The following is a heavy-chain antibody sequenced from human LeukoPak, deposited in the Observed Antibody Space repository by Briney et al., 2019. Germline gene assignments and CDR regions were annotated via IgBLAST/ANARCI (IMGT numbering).Heavy chain of an antibody. Sequence: PGGSLRLTCAASGFIFSSYAMTWVRQPPGRGLDWVSVISGGGDTTYYADSVKGRFTISRDNSKNTMYLQMNNLRGEDTAIYYCAKDAAARGDAFDIWGQGTMVTVSS. CDR1: GFIFSSYA. J-gene: IGHJ3*02. D-gene: IGHD2-2*01. CDR3: AKDAAARGDAFDI. V-gene: IGHV3-23*01. CDR2: ISGGGDTT.